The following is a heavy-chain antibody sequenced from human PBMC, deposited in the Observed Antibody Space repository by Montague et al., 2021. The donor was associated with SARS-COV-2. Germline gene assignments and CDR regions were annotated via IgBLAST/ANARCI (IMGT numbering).Heavy chain of an antibody. Sequence: SLRLSCAASGFTFSTYWMHWVRQAPGKGLVWVSRISSDGRTTTNADSVKGRFTISRDNAKNTLYLQMNSLRAEDTAVYYCARERVLMQLGLGGYYYYGMDVWGPGTTVTVSS. D-gene: IGHD6-6*01. V-gene: IGHV3-74*01. CDR2: ISSDGRTT. J-gene: IGHJ6*02. CDR3: ARERVLMQLGLGGYYYYGMDV. CDR1: GFTFSTYW.